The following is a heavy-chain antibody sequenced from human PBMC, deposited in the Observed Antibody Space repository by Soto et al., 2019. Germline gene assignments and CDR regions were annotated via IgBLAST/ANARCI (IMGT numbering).Heavy chain of an antibody. CDR1: VFTFTRYS. Sequence: LRRSCAASVFTFTRYSMNWVRQSPGKGLEWVSSISSTTNYIYYGDSMKGRFTISRDNAKNSLYLEMNSLRAEDTAVYYCARESEDLTSNFDYWGQGTLVTVSS. V-gene: IGHV3-21*06. CDR3: ARESEDLTSNFDY. CDR2: ISSTTNYI. J-gene: IGHJ4*02.